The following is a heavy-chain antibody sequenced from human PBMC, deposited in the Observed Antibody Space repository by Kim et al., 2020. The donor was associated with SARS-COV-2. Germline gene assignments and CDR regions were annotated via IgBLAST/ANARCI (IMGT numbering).Heavy chain of an antibody. V-gene: IGHV3-21*01. CDR1: GFTFSSYG. J-gene: IGHJ6*03. CDR2: ISDSSTYK. Sequence: GGSLRLSCAASGFTFSSYGMNWVRQAPGKGLEWVSSISDSSTYKYSTASLKGRFTISRDNAKNSLYLQMNSLRAEDTAVYYCAREAVPTATYHMDVWGKGTTVTVSS. CDR3: AREAVPTATYHMDV. D-gene: IGHD2-2*01.